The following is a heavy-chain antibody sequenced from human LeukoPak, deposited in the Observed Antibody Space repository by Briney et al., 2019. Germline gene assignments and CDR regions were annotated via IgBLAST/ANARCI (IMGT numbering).Heavy chain of an antibody. CDR1: GFTFSSYA. CDR2: ISYDGSNK. V-gene: IGHV3-30*04. CDR3: AKDSGYYDILTGYPGGDWFDP. Sequence: GRSLRLSCAASGFTFSSYAMHWVRQAPGKGLEWVAVISYDGSNKYYADSVKGRFTISRDNSKNTLYLQMNSLRAEDTAVYYCAKDSGYYDILTGYPGGDWFDPWGQGTLVTVSS. D-gene: IGHD3-9*01. J-gene: IGHJ5*02.